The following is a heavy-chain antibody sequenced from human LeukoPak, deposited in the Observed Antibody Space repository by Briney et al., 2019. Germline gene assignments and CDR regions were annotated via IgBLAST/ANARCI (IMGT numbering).Heavy chain of an antibody. CDR2: IYYSGST. CDR1: GGSISSYY. V-gene: IGHV4-59*01. Sequence: SETLSLTCTVSGGSISSYYWSWIRQPPGKGLEWIGYIYYSGSTNYNPSLKSRVTISVDTSKNQFSLKLSSVTAADTAVYYCARVPAAPRLYMDVWGQGTTVIVSS. J-gene: IGHJ6*02. D-gene: IGHD2-2*01. CDR3: ARVPAAPRLYMDV.